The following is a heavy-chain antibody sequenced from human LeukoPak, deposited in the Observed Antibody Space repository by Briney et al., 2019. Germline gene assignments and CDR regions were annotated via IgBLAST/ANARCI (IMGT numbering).Heavy chain of an antibody. CDR1: GGSIRSSSYY. Sequence: SETLSLTCTVSGGSIRSSSYYWGWIRQPPGKGLEWIGSIYYSGSTYYNPSLKSRVTISVDTSKNQFSLKLSSVTAADTAVYYCAREGCSGGSCYRGYYYYYYMDVWGKGTTVTISS. CDR3: AREGCSGGSCYRGYYYYYYMDV. J-gene: IGHJ6*03. V-gene: IGHV4-39*07. CDR2: IYYSGST. D-gene: IGHD2-15*01.